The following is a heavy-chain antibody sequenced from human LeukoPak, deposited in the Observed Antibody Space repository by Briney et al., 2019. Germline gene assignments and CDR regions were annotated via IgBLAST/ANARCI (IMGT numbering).Heavy chain of an antibody. Sequence: GSSVKVSCKASGGTFRSYAISWVRQAPGQGLEWMGGINPIFGTANYAQKFRGRVTITADESTSTAYMELSSLRSEDTAVYYCATWEWELLRNWFDPWGQGTLVTVSS. CDR1: GGTFRSYA. D-gene: IGHD1-26*01. CDR3: ATWEWELLRNWFDP. J-gene: IGHJ5*02. V-gene: IGHV1-69*01. CDR2: INPIFGTA.